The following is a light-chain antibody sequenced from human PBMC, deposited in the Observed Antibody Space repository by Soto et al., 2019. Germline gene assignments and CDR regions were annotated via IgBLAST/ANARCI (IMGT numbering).Light chain of an antibody. J-gene: IGKJ1*01. V-gene: IGKV1-27*01. CDR3: QKYNSAPPWT. CDR1: QGISHY. Sequence: DIQMTQSPSSLSASVGDRVTITCRASQGISHYLAWYQQKPAKVPKLLIYAASTLQSGVPSRFSGIGSGTDFTLTISSLQPEDVATYYCQKYNSAPPWTFGQGTKVELK. CDR2: AAS.